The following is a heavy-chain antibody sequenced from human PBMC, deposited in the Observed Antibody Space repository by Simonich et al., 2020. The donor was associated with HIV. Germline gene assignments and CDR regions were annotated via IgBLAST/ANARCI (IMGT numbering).Heavy chain of an antibody. CDR3: ARLTAGGLGEYFQH. D-gene: IGHD6-13*01. J-gene: IGHJ1*01. CDR2: INHSGST. CDR1: GGSFSGYY. Sequence: VQLQQWCAGLLKPSETLSLTCAVYGGSFSGYYWSWIRQPPGKVLEWIGEINHSGSTNYNPSLKSRVTISVDTSKNQFSLKLSAVTAADTAVYYCARLTAGGLGEYFQHWGQGTLVTVSS. V-gene: IGHV4-34*01.